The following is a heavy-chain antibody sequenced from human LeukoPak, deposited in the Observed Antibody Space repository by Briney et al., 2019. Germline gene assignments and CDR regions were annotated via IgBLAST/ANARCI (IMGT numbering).Heavy chain of an antibody. D-gene: IGHD6-13*01. CDR2: IYSGGST. CDR3: ARVDSRTAQFDY. CDR1: GFTFSSNY. Sequence: GGSLRLSCAASGFTFSSNYMSWVRQAPGKGLEWVSVIYSGGSTYYADSVKGRFTISRDNSKNTLYLQMNSLRAEDTAVYHCARVDSRTAQFDYWGQGTLVTVSS. J-gene: IGHJ4*02. V-gene: IGHV3-66*01.